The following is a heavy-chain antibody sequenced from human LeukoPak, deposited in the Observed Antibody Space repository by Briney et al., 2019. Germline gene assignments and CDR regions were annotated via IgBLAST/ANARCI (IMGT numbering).Heavy chain of an antibody. V-gene: IGHV3-21*01. CDR2: IGTTSNSM. J-gene: IGHJ4*02. Sequence: PGGSLRLSCAASGFTFSSYSMNWVRQAPGKGLECVSSIGTTSNSMYYADSLRGRFTISRDNAESSLYLQMNSLRVEDTAVYFCAREGITAMADAWNDSWGQGTLVTVSS. CDR3: AREGITAMADAWNDS. D-gene: IGHD5-18*01. CDR1: GFTFSSYS.